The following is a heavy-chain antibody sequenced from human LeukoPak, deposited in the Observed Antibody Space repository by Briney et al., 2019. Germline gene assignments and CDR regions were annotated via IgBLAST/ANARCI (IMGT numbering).Heavy chain of an antibody. D-gene: IGHD3-22*01. V-gene: IGHV3-15*01. J-gene: IGHJ4*02. CDR2: IKSKTDGGTT. CDR3: TTDVFEDYYDSSGQDY. Sequence: RSGGSLRLSCAASGFTFSNAWMSWVRQAPGKGLEWVGRIKSKTDGGTTDYAAPVKGRFTISRDDSKNTLYLQMNSLKTEDTAVYYCTTDVFEDYYDSSGQDYWGQGTLVTVSS. CDR1: GFTFSNAW.